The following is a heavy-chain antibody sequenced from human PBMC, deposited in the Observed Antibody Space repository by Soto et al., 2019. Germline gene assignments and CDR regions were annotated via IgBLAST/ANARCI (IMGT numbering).Heavy chain of an antibody. CDR1: GSIFSDYA. V-gene: IGHV3-23*01. CDR3: AKGGVTRSYYYAMDV. Sequence: EVQLLESEGGLVQPGKSLRLSCAASGSIFSDYAMSWVRQAPGKGLEWVSALSGSGSSTYYADSVKGRFTISRDNLKNTVSLQMDNLTVEDTAVYYCAKGGVTRSYYYAMDVWGQGTTVTVSS. CDR2: LSGSGSST. J-gene: IGHJ6*02.